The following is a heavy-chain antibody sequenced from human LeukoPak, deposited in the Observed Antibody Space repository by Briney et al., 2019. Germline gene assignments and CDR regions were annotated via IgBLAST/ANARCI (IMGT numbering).Heavy chain of an antibody. Sequence: SETLSLTCAVSGVSFNDYYWSWVRQTPGKGLEWIGEINHSGYTNDSPSLKSRVTLPIDTSRKQFSLNVRSVTVADTGIYYCTRMTTGHDYWGQGTLVTVSS. CDR1: GVSFNDYY. D-gene: IGHD4-17*01. V-gene: IGHV4-34*01. CDR3: TRMTTGHDY. CDR2: INHSGYT. J-gene: IGHJ4*02.